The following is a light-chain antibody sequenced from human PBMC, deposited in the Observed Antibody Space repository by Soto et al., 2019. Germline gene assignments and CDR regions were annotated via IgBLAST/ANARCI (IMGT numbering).Light chain of an antibody. CDR3: KQYNNWPPWP. CDR1: QSVSSN. CDR2: GAS. J-gene: IGKJ1*01. V-gene: IGKV3-15*01. Sequence: EIVMTQSPATLSVSPGERATLSCRASQSVSSNLAWYQQKPGQAPRLLMYGASTRATGIPARFSGSGSGTELTLTISSLQSEDFAVYYCKQYNNWPPWPFGQGTKVEIK.